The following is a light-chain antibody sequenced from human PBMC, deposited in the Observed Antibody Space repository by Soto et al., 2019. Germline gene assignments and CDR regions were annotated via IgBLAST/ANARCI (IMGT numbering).Light chain of an antibody. J-gene: IGLJ1*01. Sequence: QSALTQPASVSGSPGQSITISCTGTSSDVGGYNYVSWYQQHPGKAPKLMIYDVSNRPSGVSNRFSGSKSGNTASLTISGLQAEDEADYYCSSYTSSSYNYVFGTGTSSPS. CDR1: SSDVGGYNY. V-gene: IGLV2-14*01. CDR3: SSYTSSSYNYV. CDR2: DVS.